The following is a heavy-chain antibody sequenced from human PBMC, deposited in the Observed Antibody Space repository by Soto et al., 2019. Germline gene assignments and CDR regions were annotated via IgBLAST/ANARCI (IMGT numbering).Heavy chain of an antibody. CDR2: MHANSGVT. D-gene: IGHD5-18*01. V-gene: IGHV1-8*01. CDR3: ARYIYGQGFVS. CDR1: GNTFTNLD. Sequence: QVQLVQSGAEVKKPGASVKVSCEASGNTFTNLDLNWVRQAAGQGLEWMGWMHANSGVTGYAQKFQGRVSMTRNPSISTAYMELSSLRAEDTAVYYCARYIYGQGFVSWGQGTLVIVSS. J-gene: IGHJ4*02.